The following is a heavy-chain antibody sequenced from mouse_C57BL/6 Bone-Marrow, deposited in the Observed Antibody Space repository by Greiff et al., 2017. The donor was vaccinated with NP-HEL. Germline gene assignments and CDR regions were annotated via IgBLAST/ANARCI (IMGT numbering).Heavy chain of an antibody. CDR2: INPSNGGT. Sequence: QVQLQQPGTELVKPGASVKLSCKASGYTFTSYWMHWVKQRPGQGLEWIGNINPSNGGTNYNEKFKSKATLTVDKSSSTAYMQLSSLTSEDSAVYFCARSLLLRPWFAYWGQGTLVTVSA. V-gene: IGHV1-53*01. CDR3: ARSLLLRPWFAY. J-gene: IGHJ3*01. D-gene: IGHD1-1*01. CDR1: GYTFTSYW.